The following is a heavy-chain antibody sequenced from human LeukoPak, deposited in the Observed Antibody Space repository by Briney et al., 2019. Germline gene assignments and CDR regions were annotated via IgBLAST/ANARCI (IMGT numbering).Heavy chain of an antibody. V-gene: IGHV4-39*01. J-gene: IGHJ4*02. D-gene: IGHD3-22*01. CDR1: GGSISSSNYY. CDR2: IYYTGST. Sequence: PSETLSLTCTVSGGSISSSNYYWGWIRQSPGKDLEWVGTIYYTGSTYYNPSLRSRVTISVDTSKNQFSLQLSPVTAADTAVYYCARLPSGYHFDYWGQGTLVTVSS. CDR3: ARLPSGYHFDY.